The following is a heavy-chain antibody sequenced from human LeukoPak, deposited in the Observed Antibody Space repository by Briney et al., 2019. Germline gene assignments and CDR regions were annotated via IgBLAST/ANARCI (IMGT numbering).Heavy chain of an antibody. J-gene: IGHJ6*02. CDR2: IIPIFGTA. Sequence: SVKVSCKASGGTFSSYAISWVRQAPGQGLEWMGGIIPIFGTANYAQKFQGRVTITADESTSTAYMELSSLRSEDTAVYYCARQTPPYCSSTSCPSATGDYYGTDVWGQGTTVTVSS. CDR1: GGTFSSYA. CDR3: ARQTPPYCSSTSCPSATGDYYGTDV. D-gene: IGHD2-2*01. V-gene: IGHV1-69*13.